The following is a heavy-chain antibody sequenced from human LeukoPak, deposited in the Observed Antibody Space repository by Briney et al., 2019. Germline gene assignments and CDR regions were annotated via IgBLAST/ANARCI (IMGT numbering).Heavy chain of an antibody. Sequence: GGSLRLSCAASGFTFRSHGMHWVRQAPGKGLEWVAVIWYDGSDKYYADSVKGRFTISRDNSNNLLYLQMNSLRAEATAVYYWVRDRGNYYLDYWGQGILVTVSS. CDR2: IWYDGSDK. J-gene: IGHJ4*02. V-gene: IGHV3-33*01. CDR1: GFTFRSHG. CDR3: VRDRGNYYLDY. D-gene: IGHD1-7*01.